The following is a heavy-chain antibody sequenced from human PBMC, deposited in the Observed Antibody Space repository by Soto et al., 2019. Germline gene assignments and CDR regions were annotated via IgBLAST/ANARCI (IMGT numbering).Heavy chain of an antibody. CDR1: GGSITSYY. Sequence: PSEPLSLTCTVSGGSITSYYWSWIRQPPGKGREWIGYIYYSGSTKYNPALKSRVTISVDTSKNQFSLKLSSVTAADTAGYYCAREFPSSSGWSLGFDVWGQRTLVTVAS. CDR2: IYYSGST. J-gene: IGHJ4*02. CDR3: AREFPSSSGWSLGFDV. D-gene: IGHD6-19*01. V-gene: IGHV4-59*01.